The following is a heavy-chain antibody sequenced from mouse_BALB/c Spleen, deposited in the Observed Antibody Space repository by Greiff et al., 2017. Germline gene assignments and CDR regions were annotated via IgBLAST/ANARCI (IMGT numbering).Heavy chain of an antibody. CDR3: ARSVSGTENYFDY. CDR2: ISTYYGDA. J-gene: IGHJ2*01. Sequence: QVQLQQSGAELVRPGVSVKISCKGSGYTFTDYAMHWVKQSHAKSLEWIGVISTYYGDASYNQKFKGKATMTVDKSSSTAYMELARLTSEDSAIYSCARSVSGTENYFDYWGQGTTLTVSS. V-gene: IGHV1S137*01. D-gene: IGHD4-1*01. CDR1: GYTFTDYA.